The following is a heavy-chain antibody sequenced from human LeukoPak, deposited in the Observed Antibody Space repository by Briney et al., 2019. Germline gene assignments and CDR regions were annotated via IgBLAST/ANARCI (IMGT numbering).Heavy chain of an antibody. J-gene: IGHJ6*02. D-gene: IGHD6-13*01. CDR2: FDPEDGET. CDR3: ATRGLAAAGTRYYYYGTDV. CDR1: GYTLTELS. V-gene: IGHV1-24*01. Sequence: ASVKVSCKVSGYTLTELSMHWVRQAPGKGLEWMGGFDPEDGETIYAQKFQGRVTMTEDTSTDTAYMELSSLRSEDTAVYYCATRGLAAAGTRYYYYGTDVWGQGTTVTVSS.